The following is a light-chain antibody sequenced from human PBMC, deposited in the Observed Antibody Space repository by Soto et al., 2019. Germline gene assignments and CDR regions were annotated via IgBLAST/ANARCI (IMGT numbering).Light chain of an antibody. CDR1: SSDVGGFDH. Sequence: QSVLNQPASVFVSPVQAITIACTGASSDVGGFDHVSWYQQHPGKVPRLLIYDVSSRPSGVSDRFSGSKSGNTASLTISGLQAEDEADYYCNSFTTTNTYVFGTGTKVTVL. V-gene: IGLV2-14*03. CDR3: NSFTTTNTYV. J-gene: IGLJ1*01. CDR2: DVS.